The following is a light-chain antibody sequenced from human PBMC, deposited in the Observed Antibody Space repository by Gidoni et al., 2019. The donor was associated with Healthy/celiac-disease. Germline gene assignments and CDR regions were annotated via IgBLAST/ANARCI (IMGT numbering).Light chain of an antibody. CDR2: DAS. Sequence: SLLIYDASNRATGIPARFSGSGSGTDFTLTISSLEPEDFAVYYCQQRSNVFTFXPXTKVDIK. CDR3: QQRSNVFT. V-gene: IGKV3-11*01. J-gene: IGKJ3*01.